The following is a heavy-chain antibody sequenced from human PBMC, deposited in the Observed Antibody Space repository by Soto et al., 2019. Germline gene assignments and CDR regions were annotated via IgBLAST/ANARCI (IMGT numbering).Heavy chain of an antibody. D-gene: IGHD6-13*01. CDR1: GFTFSAYE. Sequence: GGSLRLSCAASGFTFSAYEFNWVRQAPGRGLEWISYISVSGNIIKYADSVKGRFTISRDNAENSLHLHMSSLRVDDKAVYFCVRDTTRASAAASLDYWGQGTQVTVSS. J-gene: IGHJ4*02. CDR2: ISVSGNII. V-gene: IGHV3-48*03. CDR3: VRDTTRASAAASLDY.